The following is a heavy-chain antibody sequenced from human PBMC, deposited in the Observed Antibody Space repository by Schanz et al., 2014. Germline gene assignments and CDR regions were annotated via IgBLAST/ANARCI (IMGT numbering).Heavy chain of an antibody. Sequence: QVQLVQSGAEVKKPGASVKVSCQASGYTFAGHAVHWVRQAPGQGPEWVGWIHTGSGNTKYSQKFEGRVTITRDTSASIVYMEWSSLRSEDTAVFFCASGEARVTSSGVVIVPMNVWGKGTTVIVSS. D-gene: IGHD3-3*01. CDR2: IHTGSGNT. CDR1: GYTFAGHA. J-gene: IGHJ6*03. CDR3: ASGEARVTSSGVVIVPMNV. V-gene: IGHV1-3*04.